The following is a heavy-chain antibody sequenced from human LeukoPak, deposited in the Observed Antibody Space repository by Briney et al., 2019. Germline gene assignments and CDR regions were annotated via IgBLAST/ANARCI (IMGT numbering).Heavy chain of an antibody. CDR1: GFTFSSYE. CDR3: ARIDTYYYDSSGYYSAFDI. V-gene: IGHV3-48*03. J-gene: IGHJ3*02. CDR2: ISNSGNTI. Sequence: GALRLSCAASGFTFSSYEMNWVRQAPGKGLEWVSYISNSGNTIYYADSVKGRFTISRDNAKNSLYLQMNSLRAEDTALYYCARIDTYYYDSSGYYSAFDIWGQGTIVTVSS. D-gene: IGHD3-22*01.